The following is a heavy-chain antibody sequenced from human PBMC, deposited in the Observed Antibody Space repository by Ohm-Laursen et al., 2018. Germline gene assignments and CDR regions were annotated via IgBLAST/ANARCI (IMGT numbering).Heavy chain of an antibody. CDR2: IYPGDSDT. CDR3: ARVPGTTYFDY. V-gene: IGHV5-51*01. D-gene: IGHD1-7*01. CDR1: GYTFASDW. J-gene: IGHJ4*02. Sequence: ESLKISCKGSGYTFASDWIGWVRQMPGKGLEWMGIIYPGDSDTKYSPSFQGQVTISADKSISTAYLQWSSLKASDTAMYYCARVPGTTYFDYWGQGTLVTVSS.